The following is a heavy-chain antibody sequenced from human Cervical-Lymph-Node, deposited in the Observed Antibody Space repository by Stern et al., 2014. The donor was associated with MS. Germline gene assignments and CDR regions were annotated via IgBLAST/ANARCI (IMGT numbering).Heavy chain of an antibody. Sequence: QLQLQESGPGLVKPSGTLSLTCAVSGGSISSGYWWSWVRQPPRKGLEWIGEIYHSGSTNYNPSLKSRVTNSVDTSKNHFSLKMNSVNAADAAVYYCARNGGNYAFDYWGQGTLVAGSS. CDR3: ARNGGNYAFDY. CDR1: GGSISSGYW. D-gene: IGHD4-23*01. J-gene: IGHJ4*02. CDR2: IYHSGST. V-gene: IGHV4-4*02.